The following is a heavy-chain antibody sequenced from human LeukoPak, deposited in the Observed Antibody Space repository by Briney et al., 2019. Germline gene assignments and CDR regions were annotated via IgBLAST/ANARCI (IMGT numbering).Heavy chain of an antibody. V-gene: IGHV4-39*07. CDR1: GGSISSSSYY. J-gene: IGHJ6*03. CDR3: ARISCAGDCYTYYYYYYMDV. D-gene: IGHD2-21*02. CDR2: IYYSGST. Sequence: SETLSLTCTVSGGSISSSSYYWGWIRQPPGNGLEWIGSIYYSGSTYYNPSLKSRVTISVDTSKNQFSLKLSSVTAADTAVYYCARISCAGDCYTYYYYYYMDVWGKGTTVTVSS.